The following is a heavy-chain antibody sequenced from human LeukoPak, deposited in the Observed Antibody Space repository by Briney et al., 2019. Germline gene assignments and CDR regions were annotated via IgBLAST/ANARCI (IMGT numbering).Heavy chain of an antibody. CDR2: ISYDGSNK. Sequence: GGSLRLSCAASGFTFSSYGMHWVRQAPGKGLEWVAVISYDGSNKYYADSVKGRFTISRDNPKNTLYLQMNSLRAEDTAVYYCARDPYLTGIAAAPLPQHWGQGTLVTVSS. D-gene: IGHD6-13*01. CDR3: ARDPYLTGIAAAPLPQH. CDR1: GFTFSSYG. J-gene: IGHJ1*01. V-gene: IGHV3-30*03.